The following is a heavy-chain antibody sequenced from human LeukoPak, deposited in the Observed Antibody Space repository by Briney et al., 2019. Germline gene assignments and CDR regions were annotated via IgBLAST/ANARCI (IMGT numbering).Heavy chain of an antibody. D-gene: IGHD3-22*01. CDR2: IYYSGST. CDR3: ARGSVVVVTNSGYFDY. CDR1: GGSFSGYY. Sequence: SETLSLTCAVYGGSFSGYYWSWIRQHPGKGLEWIGYIYYSGSTYYNPSLKSRVTISVDTSKNQFSLKLSSVTAADTAVYYCARGSVVVVTNSGYFDYWGQGTLVTVSS. V-gene: IGHV4-31*11. J-gene: IGHJ4*02.